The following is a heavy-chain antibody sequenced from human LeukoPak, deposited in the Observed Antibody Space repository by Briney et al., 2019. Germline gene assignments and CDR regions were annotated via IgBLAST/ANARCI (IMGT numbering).Heavy chain of an antibody. CDR2: INHSGST. CDR1: GGSFSGYY. D-gene: IGHD2-2*01. CDR3: ARGPIVVVVFDY. J-gene: IGHJ4*02. Sequence: KTSDTLSFTRAAYGGSFSGYYWSWIRQPPGKGLEWIGEINHSGSTNYNPSLKSRVTISVDTSKNQFSLKLSSVTAADTAVYYCARGPIVVVVFDYWGQGTLVTVSS. V-gene: IGHV4-34*01.